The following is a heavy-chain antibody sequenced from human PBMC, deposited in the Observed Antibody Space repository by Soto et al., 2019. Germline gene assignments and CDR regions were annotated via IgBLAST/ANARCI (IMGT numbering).Heavy chain of an antibody. V-gene: IGHV4-39*01. CDR1: GGSISSSSYY. Sequence: PSETLSLTCTVSGGSISSSSYYWGWIRQPPGKGLEWIGSIYYSGSTYYNPSLKSRVTISVDTSKNQFSLKLSSVTAADTAVYYCARPCGGNSLHAFDIWGQGTMVTVSS. J-gene: IGHJ3*02. CDR2: IYYSGST. CDR3: ARPCGGNSLHAFDI. D-gene: IGHD2-21*02.